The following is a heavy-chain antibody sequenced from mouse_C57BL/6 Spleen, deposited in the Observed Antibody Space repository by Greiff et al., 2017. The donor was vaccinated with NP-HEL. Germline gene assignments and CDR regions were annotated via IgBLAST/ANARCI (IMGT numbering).Heavy chain of an antibody. D-gene: IGHD1-1*01. CDR3: ARRSNYYGYWYFDV. Sequence: EVQLQQSGPELVKPGASVKISCKASGYTFTDYYMNWVKQSHGKSLEWIGDINPNNGGTSYNQKFKGKATLTVDKSSSTAYMELRSLTSEDSAVYYCARRSNYYGYWYFDVWGTGTTVTVSS. J-gene: IGHJ1*03. CDR2: INPNNGGT. V-gene: IGHV1-26*01. CDR1: GYTFTDYY.